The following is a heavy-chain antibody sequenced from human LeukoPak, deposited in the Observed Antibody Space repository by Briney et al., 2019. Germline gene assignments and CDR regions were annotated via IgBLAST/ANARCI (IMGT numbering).Heavy chain of an antibody. J-gene: IGHJ4*02. D-gene: IGHD3-16*01. Sequence: GGSLRLSCAASGFTVSSNYMSWVRQAPGKGLEWVAVISYDGSNKYYADSVKGRFTISRDNSKNTLYLQMNSLRAEDTAVYYCARARWGEGLRTFDYWGQGTLVTVSS. CDR3: ARARWGEGLRTFDY. CDR1: GFTVSSNY. CDR2: ISYDGSNK. V-gene: IGHV3-30-3*01.